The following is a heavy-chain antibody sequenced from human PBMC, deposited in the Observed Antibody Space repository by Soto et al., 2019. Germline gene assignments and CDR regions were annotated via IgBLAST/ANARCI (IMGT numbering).Heavy chain of an antibody. CDR3: ARGDGGNSLRIAFDI. J-gene: IGHJ3*02. CDR2: IIPILGIA. D-gene: IGHD2-21*02. V-gene: IGHV1-69*02. CDR1: GGTFSSYT. Sequence: QVQLVQSGAEVKKPGSSVKVSCKASGGTFSSYTISWVRQAPGQGLEWMGRIIPILGIANYAQKFQGRVTITADKSTSTAYMELSSLRSEDTAVYYCARGDGGNSLRIAFDIWGQGTMVTVSS.